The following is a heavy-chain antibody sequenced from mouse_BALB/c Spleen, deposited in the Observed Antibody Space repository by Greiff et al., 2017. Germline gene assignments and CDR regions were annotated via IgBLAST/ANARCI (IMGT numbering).Heavy chain of an antibody. CDR3: ARNYGYRYFDV. Sequence: EVHLVESGGDLVKPGGSLKLSCAASGFTFSSYGMSWVRQTPDKRLEWVATISSGGSYTYYPDSVKGRFTISRDNAKNTLYLQMSSLKSEDTAMYYCARNYGYRYFDVWGAGTTVTVSS. V-gene: IGHV5-6*01. CDR2: ISSGGSYT. CDR1: GFTFSSYG. J-gene: IGHJ1*01. D-gene: IGHD1-1*01.